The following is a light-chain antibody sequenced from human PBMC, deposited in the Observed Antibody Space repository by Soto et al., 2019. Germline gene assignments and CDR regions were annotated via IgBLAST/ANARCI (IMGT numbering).Light chain of an antibody. J-gene: IGKJ4*01. Sequence: EIVLTQSPATLSLSEGARATLSCRASQSVSSYLAWYQQKPGQAPRLLIYEASSRAAGIPARFSGSGSGTDFTLTISSLEPEDFAIYYCQQRSSWPLTFGGGTKVDIK. V-gene: IGKV3-11*01. CDR2: EAS. CDR3: QQRSSWPLT. CDR1: QSVSSY.